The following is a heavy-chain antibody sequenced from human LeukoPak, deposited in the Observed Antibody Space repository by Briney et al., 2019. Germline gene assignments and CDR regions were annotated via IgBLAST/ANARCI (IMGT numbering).Heavy chain of an antibody. D-gene: IGHD7-27*01. V-gene: IGHV1-2*02. J-gene: IGHJ4*02. CDR2: INPNSGGT. CDR3: ARANWGRYFDS. CDR1: GYTFTGYY. Sequence: GASVKVSCKASGYTFTGYYIHWVRQAPGQGLEWMGWINPNSGGTSYAQKFQGRVTMTRDTSTSTVYMELSSLRSEDTAVYYCARANWGRYFDSWGQGTLVTVSS.